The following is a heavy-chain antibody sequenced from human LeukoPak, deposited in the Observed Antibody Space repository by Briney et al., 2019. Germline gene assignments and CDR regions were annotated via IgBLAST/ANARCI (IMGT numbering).Heavy chain of an antibody. CDR3: ANTWDYGDFIYYYGMDV. V-gene: IGHV3-30*18. CDR1: GFTFSSYG. D-gene: IGHD4-17*01. CDR2: ISYDGSNK. J-gene: IGHJ6*02. Sequence: SGRSLRLSCAASGFTFSSYGMHWVRQAPGKGLEWVAVISYDGSNKYYADSVKGRFTISRDNSKNTLYLQMNGLRAEDTAVYYCANTWDYGDFIYYYGMDVWGQGTTVTVSS.